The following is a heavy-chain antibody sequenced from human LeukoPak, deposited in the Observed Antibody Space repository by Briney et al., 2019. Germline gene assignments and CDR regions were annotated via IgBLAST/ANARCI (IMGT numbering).Heavy chain of an antibody. J-gene: IGHJ4*02. CDR2: INPNSGGT. CDR1: GYTFTGYY. CDR3: ASLHTIAAAGTRYFDY. V-gene: IGHV1-2*02. D-gene: IGHD6-13*01. Sequence: ASVKVSCKASGYTFTGYYMHWVRQAPGQGLEWMGWINPNSGGTNYAQKFQGRVTMTRDTSISTAYMELSRLRSDDTAVYYCASLHTIAAAGTRYFDYWGQGTLVTVSS.